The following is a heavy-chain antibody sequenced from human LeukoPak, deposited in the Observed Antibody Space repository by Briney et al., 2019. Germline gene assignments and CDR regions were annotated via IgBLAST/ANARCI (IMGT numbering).Heavy chain of an antibody. CDR1: GFTFSSYA. Sequence: GGPLRLSCAASGFTFSSYAMSWVRQAPGKGLEWVSYISSSGSTIYYADSVKGRFTISRDNAKNSLYLQMNSLRAEDTAVYYCARDRERRRNSYGSDWGQGTPVTVSS. J-gene: IGHJ4*02. CDR3: ARDRERRRNSYGSD. V-gene: IGHV3-48*04. CDR2: ISSSGSTI. D-gene: IGHD5-18*01.